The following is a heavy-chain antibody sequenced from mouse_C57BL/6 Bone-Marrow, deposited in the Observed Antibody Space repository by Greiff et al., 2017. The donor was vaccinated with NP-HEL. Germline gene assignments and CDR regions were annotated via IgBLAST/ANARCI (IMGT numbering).Heavy chain of an antibody. Sequence: VQLKESGPELVKPGASVKIPCKASGYTFTDYNMDWVQQSHGKSLEWIGDINPNNGGTIYNQKFKGKATLTVDKSYSTAYMQLRSLTSEDTAVYYCARGGYDYEYYFDYWGQGTTLTVSA. J-gene: IGHJ2*01. CDR3: ARGGYDYEYYFDY. CDR1: GYTFTDYN. V-gene: IGHV1-18*01. D-gene: IGHD2-4*01. CDR2: INPNNGGT.